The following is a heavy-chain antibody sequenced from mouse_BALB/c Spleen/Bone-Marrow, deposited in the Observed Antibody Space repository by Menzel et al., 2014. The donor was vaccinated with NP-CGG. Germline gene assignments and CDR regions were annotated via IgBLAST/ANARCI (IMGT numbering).Heavy chain of an antibody. D-gene: IGHD2-2*01. CDR3: ARYHYGYDGFAY. J-gene: IGHJ3*01. CDR1: GYTFTSYW. CDR2: INPSTGYT. Sequence: QVQLQQSGAELAKPGASVKMSCKASGYTFTSYWMHWVKQRLGQGLEWIAYINPSTGYTEYNHKFKDKATLTADKSSSTAYMQLSSLTSEDSAVYYCARYHYGYDGFAYWGQGTLVTVSA. V-gene: IGHV1-7*01.